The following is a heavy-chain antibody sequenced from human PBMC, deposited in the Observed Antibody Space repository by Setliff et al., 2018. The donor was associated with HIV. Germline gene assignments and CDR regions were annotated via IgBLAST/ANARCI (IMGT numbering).Heavy chain of an antibody. CDR1: GYSISSGYY. D-gene: IGHD4-17*01. CDR3: ARGILIIGDFDAFDI. Sequence: KPSETLSLTCTVSGYSISSGYYWGFIRQPPGKGLEWIGSIFHSGTTYYNPSLKSRVTISVDTSKNQFSLKLNSVTAADTAVYYCARGILIIGDFDAFDIWGQGTMVTVSS. CDR2: IFHSGTT. V-gene: IGHV4-38-2*02. J-gene: IGHJ3*02.